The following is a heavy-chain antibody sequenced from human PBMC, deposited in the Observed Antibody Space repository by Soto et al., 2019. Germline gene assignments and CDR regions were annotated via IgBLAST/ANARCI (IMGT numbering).Heavy chain of an antibody. Sequence: PGESLKISCKGSGYSFTSYWIAWVRQIPGKGLEWMGIIYPGDSDTRYSPSFQGQVTISADKSISTAYLQWSSLKASDTAIYYCARQPRYCSSTSCYNWFDPWGQGTLVTVSS. CDR2: IYPGDSDT. D-gene: IGHD2-2*01. CDR3: ARQPRYCSSTSCYNWFDP. CDR1: GYSFTSYW. J-gene: IGHJ5*02. V-gene: IGHV5-51*01.